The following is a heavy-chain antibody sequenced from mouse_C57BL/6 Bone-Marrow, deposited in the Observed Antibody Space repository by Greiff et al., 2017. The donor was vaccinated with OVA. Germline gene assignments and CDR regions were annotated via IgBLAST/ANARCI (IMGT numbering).Heavy chain of an antibody. CDR3: TTVFYYYGSFDYFDY. V-gene: IGHV14-4*01. CDR1: GFNIKDDY. CDR2: IDPENGDT. D-gene: IGHD1-1*01. Sequence: EVQLQQSGAELVRPGASVKLSCTASGFNIKDDYMHWVKQRPEQGLEWIGWIDPENGDTEYASKFQGRATITADTSSNTAYLQLSSLTSEDTAVYYFTTVFYYYGSFDYFDYWGQGTTLTVSS. J-gene: IGHJ2*01.